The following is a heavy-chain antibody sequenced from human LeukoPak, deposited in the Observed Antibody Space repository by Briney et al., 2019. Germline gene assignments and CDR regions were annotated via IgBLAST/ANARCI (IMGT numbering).Heavy chain of an antibody. V-gene: IGHV3-33*01. CDR2: VWFDGRQT. CDR1: FSIGSYG. Sequence: PGGSLRLSCVTSFSIGSYGMHWLRQTPGKGLEWVTGVWFDGRQTYYADSVKGRFILSRDIPKNTLYLQMNSLRTEDTAIYYCARDLAFFALSPGGQGTLVTVSP. J-gene: IGHJ4*02. CDR3: ARDLAFFALSP. D-gene: IGHD3-3*01.